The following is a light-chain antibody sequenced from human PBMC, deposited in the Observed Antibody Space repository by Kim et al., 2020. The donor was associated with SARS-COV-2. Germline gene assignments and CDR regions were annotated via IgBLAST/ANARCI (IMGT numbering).Light chain of an antibody. CDR3: ASYGGRNNLL. Sequence: QSGTISRTGTTSDIGSYDYVSWYQQHPGKGPKLLIFEVTQRPSGVPDRFSGSKSGNTASLTVSGLQAEDEAIYYCASYGGRNNLLFGGGTQLTVL. CDR1: TSDIGSYDY. V-gene: IGLV2-8*01. J-gene: IGLJ3*02. CDR2: EVT.